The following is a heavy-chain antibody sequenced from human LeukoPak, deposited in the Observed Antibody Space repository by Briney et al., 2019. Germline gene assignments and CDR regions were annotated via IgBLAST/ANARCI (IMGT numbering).Heavy chain of an antibody. CDR3: ARGPDNPYYDFWSGYYRSYYYYYMDV. CDR1: GYTFTSYA. D-gene: IGHD3-3*01. V-gene: IGHV7-4-1*02. J-gene: IGHJ6*03. CDR2: INTNTGNP. Sequence: VSVKVSCKASGYTFTSYAMNWVRQAPGQGLEWMGWINTNTGNPTYAQGFTGRFVFSLDTSVSTAYLQISSLKAEDTAVYYCARGPDNPYYDFWSGYYRSYYYYYMDVWGKGTTVTVSS.